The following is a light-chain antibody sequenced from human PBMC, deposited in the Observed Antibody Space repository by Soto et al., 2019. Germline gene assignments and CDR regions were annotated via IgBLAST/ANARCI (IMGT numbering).Light chain of an antibody. CDR1: QSVLYSSKNKNY. CDR3: QQYYSTPWT. CDR2: WAS. Sequence: DIVMTQSPDSLAVSLGERATINCKSSQSVLYSSKNKNYLAWYQQKPGQPPKLLIYWASTRESGVPDRFSGSGSGTDFTLTINSLQAEDVAVYYCQQYYSTPWTFGQGTKVDIK. J-gene: IGKJ1*01. V-gene: IGKV4-1*01.